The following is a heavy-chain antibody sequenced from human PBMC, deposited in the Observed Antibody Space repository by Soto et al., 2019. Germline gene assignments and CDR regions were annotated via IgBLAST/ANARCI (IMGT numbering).Heavy chain of an antibody. Sequence: QVQLVQSGAEVKKPGASVKVSCQASGYTFTSHGISWVRQAPGQGLEWWGWISAYDGNTNNALKLQGIVTMTPDTSPITAYMALRSLTSADTAVYDGARGEPGGYFDYWGQGTLVTVSA. J-gene: IGHJ4*02. V-gene: IGHV1-18*01. CDR2: ISAYDGNT. D-gene: IGHD1-1*01. CDR3: ARGEPGGYFDY. CDR1: GYTFTSHG.